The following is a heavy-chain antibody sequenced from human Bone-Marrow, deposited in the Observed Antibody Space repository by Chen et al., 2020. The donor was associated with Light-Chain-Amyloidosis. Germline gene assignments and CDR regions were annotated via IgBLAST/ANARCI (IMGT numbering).Heavy chain of an antibody. D-gene: IGHD1-1*01. CDR3: AKWDWNTNYFDD. CDR1: GFTFSSQP. Sequence: EVQLLESGGGLVQPGGSLRLSCAASGFTFSSQPMSWVRQAPGKGLEWVSGISDRGSNTYDADSMEGRFTVSRDNSKNTLHLQMNSLGAEDTAVYYCAKWDWNTNYFDDWGQGTLVTVSS. J-gene: IGHJ4*02. CDR2: ISDRGSNT. V-gene: IGHV3-23*01.